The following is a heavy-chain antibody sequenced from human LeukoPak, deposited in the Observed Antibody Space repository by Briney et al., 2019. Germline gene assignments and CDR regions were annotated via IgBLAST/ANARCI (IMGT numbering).Heavy chain of an antibody. Sequence: PSQTLSLTCTVSGGSISSGDYYWSWIRQPPGKGREWIGYIYYSGSTYYNPSLKSRVTISVDTSKNQFSLKLSSVTAADTAVYYCASAEYSSSWAPGDWGQGALVTVSS. CDR2: IYYSGST. V-gene: IGHV4-30-4*08. J-gene: IGHJ4*02. CDR3: ASAEYSSSWAPGD. D-gene: IGHD6-6*01. CDR1: GGSISSGDYY.